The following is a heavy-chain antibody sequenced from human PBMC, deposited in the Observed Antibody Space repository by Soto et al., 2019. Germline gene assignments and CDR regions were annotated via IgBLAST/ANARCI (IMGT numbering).Heavy chain of an antibody. J-gene: IGHJ4*02. Sequence: PGGSLRLSCAASGFTFSSYAMHWVRQAPGKGLEWVAVISYDGSNKYYADSVKGRFTISRDNSKNTLYLQMNSLRAEDTAVYYCARDIAAADVYWGQGTLVTVSS. CDR2: ISYDGSNK. D-gene: IGHD6-13*01. CDR1: GFTFSSYA. V-gene: IGHV3-30-3*01. CDR3: ARDIAAADVY.